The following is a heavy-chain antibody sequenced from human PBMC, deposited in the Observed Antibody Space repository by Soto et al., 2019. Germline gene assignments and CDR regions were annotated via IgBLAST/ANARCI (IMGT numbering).Heavy chain of an antibody. CDR1: GGSISSYY. J-gene: IGHJ5*02. Sequence: ETLSLTCTVSGGSISSYYWSWIRQPPGKGLEWIGYIYYSGSTNYNPSLKSRVTISVDTSKNQFSLKLSSVTAADTAVYYCARGTYYDILTGYYTPGWFDPWGQGTLVTV. CDR3: ARGTYYDILTGYYTPGWFDP. D-gene: IGHD3-9*01. CDR2: IYYSGST. V-gene: IGHV4-59*01.